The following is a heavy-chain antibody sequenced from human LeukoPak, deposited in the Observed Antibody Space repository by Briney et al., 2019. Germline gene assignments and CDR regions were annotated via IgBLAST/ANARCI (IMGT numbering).Heavy chain of an antibody. CDR2: INHSGST. CDR1: GGSFSGYY. V-gene: IGHV4-34*01. CDR3: ARGLKYSSSWYGGLGPPYNWFGP. D-gene: IGHD6-13*01. Sequence: TSETLSLTCAVYGGSFSGYYWSWIRQPPGKGLEWIGEINHSGSTNYNPSLKSRVTISVDTSKNQFSLKLSSVTAADTAVYYCARGLKYSSSWYGGLGPPYNWFGPWGQGTLVTVSS. J-gene: IGHJ5*02.